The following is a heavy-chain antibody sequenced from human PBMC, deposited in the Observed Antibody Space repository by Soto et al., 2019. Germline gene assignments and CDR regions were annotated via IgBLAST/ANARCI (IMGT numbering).Heavy chain of an antibody. J-gene: IGHJ6*03. D-gene: IGHD5-12*01. CDR3: ARDLGGIVAPPRGYYYYMDV. Sequence: SETLSLTCTVSGGSISSYYWSWIRQPPGKGLEWIGYIYYSGSTNYNPSLKSRVTISVDTSKNQFSLKLSSVTAADTAVYYCARDLGGIVAPPRGYYYYMDVWGKGTTVTVSS. CDR2: IYYSGST. V-gene: IGHV4-59*01. CDR1: GGSISSYY.